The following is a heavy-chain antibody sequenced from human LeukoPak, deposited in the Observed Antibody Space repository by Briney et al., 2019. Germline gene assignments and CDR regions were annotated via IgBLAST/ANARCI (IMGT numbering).Heavy chain of an antibody. CDR1: GGSFSGYY. Sequence: SETLSLTCAVYGGSFSGYYWSWIRQPPGKGLEWIGYIAYSGSTDHNPSLKSRVTISVDASKNQFSLKLTSVTAADTAVYYCVRHTTSGWYQVVYWGQGTLVTVSS. D-gene: IGHD6-19*01. CDR2: IAYSGST. J-gene: IGHJ4*02. CDR3: VRHTTSGWYQVVY. V-gene: IGHV4-59*01.